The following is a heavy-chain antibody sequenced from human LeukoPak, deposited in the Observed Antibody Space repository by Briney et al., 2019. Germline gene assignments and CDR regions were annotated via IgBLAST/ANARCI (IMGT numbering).Heavy chain of an antibody. CDR3: AKGDGDY. Sequence: PGGSLRLSCAASGFTFSSYGMHWVRQAPGKGLEWVAVISYDGSNKYYADSVKGRFTISRDNSKNMLYLQMNSLRAEDTAVYYCAKGDGDYWGQGTLVTVSS. V-gene: IGHV3-30*18. CDR2: ISYDGSNK. CDR1: GFTFSSYG. J-gene: IGHJ4*02. D-gene: IGHD6-6*01.